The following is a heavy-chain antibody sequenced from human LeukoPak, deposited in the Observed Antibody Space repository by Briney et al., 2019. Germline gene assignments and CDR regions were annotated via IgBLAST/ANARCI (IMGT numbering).Heavy chain of an antibody. V-gene: IGHV4-59*01. Sequence: PSETLSLTCTVSGGSINNYYWNWIRQPPGKGLEWIGYIYYTGNTNYNPSFKSRVTISVDTSKNQFSLKLSSVTAADTAVYYCARQEIGLRSFDPWGQGTLVTVSS. D-gene: IGHD3/OR15-3a*01. CDR2: IYYTGNT. CDR3: ARQEIGLRSFDP. J-gene: IGHJ5*02. CDR1: GGSINNYY.